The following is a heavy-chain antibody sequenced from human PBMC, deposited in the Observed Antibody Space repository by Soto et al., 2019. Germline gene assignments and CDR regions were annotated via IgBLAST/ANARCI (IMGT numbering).Heavy chain of an antibody. V-gene: IGHV4-59*01. CDR2: ISNSGGT. D-gene: IGHD1-26*01. CDR3: ARGSINVGAQVNAC. J-gene: IGHJ4*02. CDR1: GDSISDYY. Sequence: SETLSLTCTVSGDSISDYYWSWIRQFPGKGLEWIGYISNSGGTNYNPSLKSRVTISVYTSKNQFSLRLSSVTAGDTAVYFCARGSINVGAQVNACWGQGTLVTVSS.